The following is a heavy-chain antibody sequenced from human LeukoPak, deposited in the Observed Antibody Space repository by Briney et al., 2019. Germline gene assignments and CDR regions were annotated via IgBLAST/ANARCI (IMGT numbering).Heavy chain of an antibody. CDR1: GYTVTSYG. J-gene: IGHJ2*01. CDR3: ARQPLKYYYDSSGYDNWYSDL. Sequence: ASVKVSCKASGYTVTSYGISWVRQAPGQGLEWMGWISAYNGNTNYAQKFQGRVTMTTDASTSTASTTTAYMELRSLRSDDTAVYYCARQPLKYYYDSSGYDNWYSDLWGRGTLVTVSS. V-gene: IGHV1-18*01. CDR2: ISAYNGNT. D-gene: IGHD3-22*01.